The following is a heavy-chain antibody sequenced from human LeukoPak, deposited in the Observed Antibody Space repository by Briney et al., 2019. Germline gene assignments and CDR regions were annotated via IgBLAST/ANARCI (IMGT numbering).Heavy chain of an antibody. Sequence: GGSLRLSCAASGFTFDDYAMHWVRQAPGKGLEWASLISWDGGSTYYADSVKGRFTISRDNSKNSLYLQMNSLRAEDTALYYCAKAFREGPNYFDYWGQGTLVTVSS. CDR3: AKAFREGPNYFDY. D-gene: IGHD3-10*01. V-gene: IGHV3-43D*03. J-gene: IGHJ4*02. CDR1: GFTFDDYA. CDR2: ISWDGGST.